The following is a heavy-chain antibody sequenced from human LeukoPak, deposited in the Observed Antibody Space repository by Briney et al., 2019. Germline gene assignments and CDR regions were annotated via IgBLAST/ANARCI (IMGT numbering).Heavy chain of an antibody. CDR1: GFTFSSYW. CDR3: ARDGIWFGEFN. Sequence: PGRSLRLSCAASGFTFSSYWMHWVRQAPGKGLVWVSRINSDGSSTSYADSVKGRFTISRDNAKNTLYLQMNSLRAEDTAVYYCARDGIWFGEFNWGQGTLVTVSS. V-gene: IGHV3-74*01. D-gene: IGHD3-10*01. J-gene: IGHJ4*02. CDR2: INSDGSST.